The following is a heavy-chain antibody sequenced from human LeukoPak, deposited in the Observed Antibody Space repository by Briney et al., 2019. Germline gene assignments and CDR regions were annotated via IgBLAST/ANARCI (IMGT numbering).Heavy chain of an antibody. CDR1: GFTFSRYY. CDR2: LFSGGDT. CDR3: ARQGYDSGFDY. J-gene: IGHJ4*01. Sequence: GGSLRLSCAASGFTFSRYYMSWVRQAPGKGLEWVSVLFSGGDTYYSDSVKDRFSISRDSSRETLFLQMNSLRADDTAVYYCARQGYDSGFDYWGHGTMVTVSS. D-gene: IGHD5-12*01. V-gene: IGHV3-66*04.